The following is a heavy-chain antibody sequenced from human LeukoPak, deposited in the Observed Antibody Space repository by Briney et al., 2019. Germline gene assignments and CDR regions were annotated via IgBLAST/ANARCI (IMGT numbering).Heavy chain of an antibody. D-gene: IGHD4-23*01. J-gene: IGHJ4*02. V-gene: IGHV3-9*01. CDR3: AKDDSCGGNSVFDY. CDR2: ISWNGGSI. CDR1: GFTFDDYA. Sequence: QPGRSLRLSCAASGFTFDDYAMHWVRQAPGKGLEWVSGISWNGGSIDYADSVKGRFTISRDNAKNSLYLQMNSLRAEDTAFYYCAKDDSCGGNSVFDYWGQGTLVTVSS.